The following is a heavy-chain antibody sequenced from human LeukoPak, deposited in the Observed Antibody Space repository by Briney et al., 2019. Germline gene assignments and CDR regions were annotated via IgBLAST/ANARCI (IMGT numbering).Heavy chain of an antibody. Sequence: PSETLSLTCTVSGGSISSYYWSWIRQPPGKGLEWFGYIYYSGNTNYNPSLKSRVTISVDTSKNQFSLKLSSVTAADTAVYYCARVDYGDLGYFDYWGQGTLVTVSS. CDR1: GGSISSYY. J-gene: IGHJ4*02. D-gene: IGHD4-17*01. V-gene: IGHV4-59*01. CDR2: IYYSGNT. CDR3: ARVDYGDLGYFDY.